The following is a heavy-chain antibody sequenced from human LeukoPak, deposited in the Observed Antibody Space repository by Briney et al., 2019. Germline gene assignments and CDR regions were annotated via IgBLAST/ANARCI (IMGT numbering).Heavy chain of an antibody. CDR3: ATSYGDYPFYYGMDV. D-gene: IGHD4-17*01. CDR2: IIPIFGTA. J-gene: IGHJ6*02. CDR1: GGTFSSYA. Sequence: SVKVSCKASGGTFSSYAISWVRQAPGQGLEWMGGIIPIFGTANYAQKFQGRVTITADESTSTAYMELSSLRSEDTAVYYCATSYGDYPFYYGMDVWGQGTTVTVSS. V-gene: IGHV1-69*13.